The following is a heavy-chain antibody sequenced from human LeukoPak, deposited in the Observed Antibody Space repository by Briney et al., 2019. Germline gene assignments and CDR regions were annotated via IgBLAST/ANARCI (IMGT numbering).Heavy chain of an antibody. CDR1: GFTFSSYG. J-gene: IGHJ4*02. D-gene: IGHD3-22*01. CDR3: AKDPLLPPRGYFDY. V-gene: IGHV3-30*18. CDR2: ISYDGSNK. Sequence: GGSLRLSCAASGFTFSSYGMHWGREAPGKGRGWVAVISYDGSNKYYADSVKGRFTISRDNSKNTLYLQMNSLRAEDTAVYYCAKDPLLPPRGYFDYWGQGTLVTVSS.